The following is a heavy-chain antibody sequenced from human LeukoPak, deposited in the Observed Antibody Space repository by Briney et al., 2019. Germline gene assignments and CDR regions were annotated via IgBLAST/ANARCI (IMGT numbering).Heavy chain of an antibody. D-gene: IGHD3-16*02. Sequence: GGSLRLSCVGSTFTFSDYGMHWVRQAPGKGLEWVAFIRYDGKKTYYADSAKGRFTISRDNSKNTLYLEMNSLGAEDTAVFYCAKDGVILAPGIYWYMDVWGRGTTVTVSS. V-gene: IGHV3-30*02. CDR2: IRYDGKKT. J-gene: IGHJ6*03. CDR3: AKDGVILAPGIYWYMDV. CDR1: TFTFSDYG.